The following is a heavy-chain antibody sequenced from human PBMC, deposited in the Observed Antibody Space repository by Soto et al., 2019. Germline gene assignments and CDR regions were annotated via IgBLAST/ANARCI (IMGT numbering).Heavy chain of an antibody. CDR2: TIPALGKT. V-gene: IGHV1-69*10. CDR1: GDNFKKNV. J-gene: IGHJ6*02. D-gene: IGHD3-10*01. Sequence: ASVKVSCKTSGDNFKKNVFTWVRQAPGQGLEWMGGTIPALGKTHYVEKFQGRVTITVDDATRTVYMEVRDLTSEDTAIYYCARGPFRPSAMDVWGQGTTVTVSS. CDR3: ARGPFRPSAMDV.